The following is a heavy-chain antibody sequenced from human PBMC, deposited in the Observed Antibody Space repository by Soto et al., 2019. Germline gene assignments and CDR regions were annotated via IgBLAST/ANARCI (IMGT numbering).Heavy chain of an antibody. J-gene: IGHJ6*02. D-gene: IGHD3-22*01. CDR1: GGTFSSYS. V-gene: IGHV1-69*13. CDR3: ARGPPITMIVVVITTGMDYYYGMDV. Sequence: ASVNVSCKSSGGTFSSYSISWVRQAPGQGLEWMGWIIPIFGTANYAQKFQGRVTITADESTSTAYMEPSSLRSEDTAVYYCARGPPITMIVVVITTGMDYYYGMDVWGQVTTVTVSS. CDR2: IIPIFGTA.